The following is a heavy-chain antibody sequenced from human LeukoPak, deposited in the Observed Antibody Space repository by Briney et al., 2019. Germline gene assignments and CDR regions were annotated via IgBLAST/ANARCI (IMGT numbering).Heavy chain of an antibody. J-gene: IGHJ6*03. Sequence: GGSLRLSCAASGFTFDDYAMHWVRQAPGKGLEWVSGISWNSGSIGYADSVKGRFTISRDNAKNSLYLQMNSLRAEDTAVYYCARSSGSYQPRYYYYMDVWGKGTTVTVSS. V-gene: IGHV3-9*01. CDR2: ISWNSGSI. CDR1: GFTFDDYA. CDR3: ARSSGSYQPRYYYYMDV. D-gene: IGHD1-26*01.